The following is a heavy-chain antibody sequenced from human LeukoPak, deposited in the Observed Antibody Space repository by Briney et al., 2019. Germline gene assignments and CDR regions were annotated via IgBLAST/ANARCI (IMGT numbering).Heavy chain of an antibody. J-gene: IGHJ4*02. V-gene: IGHV3-23*01. CDR3: ARGFAPAYNFGVFDY. CDR2: ISGSGGST. CDR1: GFTLSSYA. Sequence: GGSLRLSCAASGFTLSSYAMSWVRPAPGKGLDWVSDISGSGGSTYYADSVKGRFTISRDNSKNTLYLQMNSLRAEDTAEYYCARGFAPAYNFGVFDYWGQGTLVTVSS. D-gene: IGHD5-18*01.